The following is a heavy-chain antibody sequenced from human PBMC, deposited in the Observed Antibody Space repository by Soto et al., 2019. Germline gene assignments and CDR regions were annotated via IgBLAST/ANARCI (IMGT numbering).Heavy chain of an antibody. V-gene: IGHV3-30*03. CDR3: TGEVASGY. J-gene: IGHJ4*02. D-gene: IGHD2-8*02. CDR2: ISKDGSVK. CDR1: GFTFSSYG. Sequence: QVQLVESGGGVVQPGRSLRLSCAASGFTFSSYGMHWVRQAPGKGLEGVAVISKDGSVKYYADSVKGRFTISRDNSQNSLYLKMNSLGAEDTAVYYCTGEVASGYWGQGTLVTVSS.